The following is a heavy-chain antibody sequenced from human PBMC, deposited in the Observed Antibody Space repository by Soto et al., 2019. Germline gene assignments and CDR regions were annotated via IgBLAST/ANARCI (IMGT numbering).Heavy chain of an antibody. D-gene: IGHD3-16*01. CDR2: IDPDSGNT. CDR3: ARGGGGPTYYYYYYMDV. V-gene: IGHV1-58*01. Sequence: SVKVSCKASGFTFTISAVRWVRQARGQRLEWMGWIDPDSGNTNYAQKFQGRVTMTRNTSISTAYMELSSLRSEDTAVYYCARGGGGPTYYYYYYMDVWGKGTTVTVSS. CDR1: GFTFTISA. J-gene: IGHJ6*03.